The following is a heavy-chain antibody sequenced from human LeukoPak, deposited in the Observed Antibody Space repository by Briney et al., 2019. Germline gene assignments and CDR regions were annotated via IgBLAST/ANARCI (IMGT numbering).Heavy chain of an antibody. CDR1: GYTFTSYA. D-gene: IGHD3-16*01. CDR2: INPNSGGT. J-gene: IGHJ5*02. CDR3: AREEGGDLLHPLYWFDP. Sequence: ASVKVSCKASGYTFTSYAMHWVRQAPGQGLEWMGWINPNSGGTNYAQKFQGRVTMTRDTSISTAYMELSRLRSDDTGVYYCAREEGGDLLHPLYWFDPWGQGTLVTVSS. V-gene: IGHV1-2*02.